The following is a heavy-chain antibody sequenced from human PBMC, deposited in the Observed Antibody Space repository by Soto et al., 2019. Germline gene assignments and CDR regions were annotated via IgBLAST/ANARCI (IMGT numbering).Heavy chain of an antibody. CDR2: ISGSGGST. Sequence: GGSLRLSCAASGFTFSSYAMSWVRQAPGKGLEWVSAISGSGGSTYYADSVKGRFTTSRDNAKNSVYLQMNSLRAEDTAVYYCATLTAPSDYWGQGSLVTVSS. D-gene: IGHD2-21*02. V-gene: IGHV3-23*01. CDR3: ATLTAPSDY. J-gene: IGHJ4*02. CDR1: GFTFSSYA.